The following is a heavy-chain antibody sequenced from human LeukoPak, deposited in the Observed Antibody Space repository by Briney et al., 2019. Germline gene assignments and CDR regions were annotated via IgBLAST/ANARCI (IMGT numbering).Heavy chain of an antibody. CDR2: IYDSGST. V-gene: IGHV4-59*12. D-gene: IGHD1-1*01. CDR1: GGSMTNLY. CDR3: ARSLGSLGYFDL. Sequence: SETLSLTCSVSGGSMTNLYWTWIRQPPGKGLEWIGDIYDSGSTRYNTSLESRVTISVDTSKNQFSLKLMSVTAADTAVYYCARSLGSLGYFDLWGRGTQVTVSS. J-gene: IGHJ2*01.